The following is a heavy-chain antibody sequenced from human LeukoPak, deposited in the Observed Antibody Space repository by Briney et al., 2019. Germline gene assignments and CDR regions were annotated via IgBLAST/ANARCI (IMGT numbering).Heavy chain of an antibody. Sequence: PRGSLRLSCAVSGFTFSSYTMHWVRQAPGKGLEWVAFISYDGSRKYYADSVKGRFTISRDNSKNTLYLQMNSLRGEDTAVYYCARDGPYGDLRYYFDYWGQGTLVTVSS. CDR3: ARDGPYGDLRYYFDY. V-gene: IGHV3-30-3*01. D-gene: IGHD4-17*01. J-gene: IGHJ4*02. CDR1: GFTFSSYT. CDR2: ISYDGSRK.